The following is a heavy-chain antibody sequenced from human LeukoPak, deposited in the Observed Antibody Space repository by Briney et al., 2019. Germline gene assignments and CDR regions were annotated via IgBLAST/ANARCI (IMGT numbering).Heavy chain of an antibody. CDR1: GGSISSSSYY. CDR3: ARHYIGYCSSTSCYGSYYFDC. V-gene: IGHV4-39*01. Sequence: PSETLSLTCTVSGGSISSSSYYWGWLRQPPGTGREWVGSIYYSGGTYDNPSLKSRVTISVDTSKNQFSLKLSSVTAADTAVYYCARHYIGYCSSTSCYGSYYFDCWGQGTLVTVSS. D-gene: IGHD2-2*01. CDR2: IYYSGGT. J-gene: IGHJ4*02.